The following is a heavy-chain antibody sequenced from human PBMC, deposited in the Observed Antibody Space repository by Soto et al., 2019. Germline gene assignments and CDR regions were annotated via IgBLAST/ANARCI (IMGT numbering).Heavy chain of an antibody. CDR2: INPSGST. D-gene: IGHD6-13*01. Sequence: QVQLQQWGAGLLKPSETLSLTCAVYGGSFSGYYWSWIRQPPGKGLEWIGEINPSGSTNYNPSLKSRVTIPVDTSKNQFSLKLSSVTAADTAVYYCARVGLGIAAAGTLGYWGQGTLVTVSS. J-gene: IGHJ4*02. CDR3: ARVGLGIAAAGTLGY. V-gene: IGHV4-34*01. CDR1: GGSFSGYY.